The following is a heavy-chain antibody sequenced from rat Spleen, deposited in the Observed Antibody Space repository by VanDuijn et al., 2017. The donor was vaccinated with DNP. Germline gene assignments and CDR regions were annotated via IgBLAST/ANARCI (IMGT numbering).Heavy chain of an antibody. CDR2: IIFDGNST. CDR1: GFTFSDYN. Sequence: EVQLVESGGGLVQPGRSLKLSCAASGFTFSDYNMAWVRQAPKKGLEWVATIIFDGNSTYYGDSVKGRFTISRDDAESTLYLQMDSLRSEDTATYYCATQDYGFHYFDYWGQGVMVTVSS. D-gene: IGHD1-6*01. J-gene: IGHJ2*01. CDR3: ATQDYGFHYFDY. V-gene: IGHV5-7*01.